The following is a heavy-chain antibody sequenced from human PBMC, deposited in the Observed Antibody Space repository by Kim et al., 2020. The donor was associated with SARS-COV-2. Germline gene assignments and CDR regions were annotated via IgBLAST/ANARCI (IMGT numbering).Heavy chain of an antibody. J-gene: IGHJ4*02. CDR2: ISSSSSYI. Sequence: GGSLRLSCAASGFTFSSYSMNWVRQAPGKGLEWVSSISSSSSYIYYADSVKGRFTISRDNAKNSLYLQMNSLRAEDTAVYYCARDRAKTYYYGSGSYHDYWGQRTLVTVSS. CDR3: ARDRAKTYYYGSGSYHDY. D-gene: IGHD3-10*01. CDR1: GFTFSSYS. V-gene: IGHV3-21*01.